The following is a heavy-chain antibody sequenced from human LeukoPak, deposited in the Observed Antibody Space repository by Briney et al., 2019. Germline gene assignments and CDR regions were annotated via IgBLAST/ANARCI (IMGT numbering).Heavy chain of an antibody. CDR3: AKEGGDYA. J-gene: IGHJ4*02. CDR1: GFTFTVYA. V-gene: IGHV3-23*01. D-gene: IGHD4-17*01. Sequence: PGGSLRLSCAASGFTFTVYAMSWVRQAPGKGLEWVSAINRKGDKTYYADSVKGRFTISRDNSKNTLYLQMNSLRAEDTAVYYCAKEGGDYAWGQGTLVTVSS. CDR2: INRKGDKT.